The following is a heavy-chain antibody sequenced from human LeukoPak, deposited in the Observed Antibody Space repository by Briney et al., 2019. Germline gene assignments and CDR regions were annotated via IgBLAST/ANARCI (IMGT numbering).Heavy chain of an antibody. CDR1: GGSFSGYY. CDR2: INHSGST. CDR3: ARGGYFDL. Sequence: SETLSLTCAAYGGSFSGYYWSWIRQPPGKGLEWIGEINHSGSTNYNPSLKSRVTISVDTSKNQFSLKLSSVTAADTAVYYCARGGYFDLWGRGTLVTVSS. J-gene: IGHJ2*01. V-gene: IGHV4-34*01.